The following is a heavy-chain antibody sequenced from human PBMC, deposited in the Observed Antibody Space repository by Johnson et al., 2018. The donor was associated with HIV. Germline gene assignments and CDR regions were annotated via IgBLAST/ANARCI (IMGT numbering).Heavy chain of an antibody. CDR2: IKQDGSEM. CDR3: ARGGGCGGDCYSGYDAFDI. CDR1: GFIFSSYW. V-gene: IGHV3-7*01. Sequence: VQLVESGGGLVQPGGSLRLSCAASGFIFSSYWMSWVRQAPGKGLEWVANIKQDGSEMYYVDSVKGRFTISRDNAKNSLYLQMNSLRAEDTAVYYCARGGGCGGDCYSGYDAFDIWGQGTMVTVSS. J-gene: IGHJ3*02. D-gene: IGHD2-21*01.